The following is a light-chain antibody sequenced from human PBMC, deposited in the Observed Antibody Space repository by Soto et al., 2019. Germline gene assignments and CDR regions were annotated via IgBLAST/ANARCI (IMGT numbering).Light chain of an antibody. CDR1: QTVRHNN. Sequence: EIVLTQSPATLSLSPGERATLSCRASQTVRHNNLAWYQQKPGQAPRLLIYGASTWATGIPTRFSGSGSGTEFTLTIRSLQSEDFAVYYCQQYSDWPLTFGGGTKVEI. J-gene: IGKJ4*01. V-gene: IGKV3-15*01. CDR2: GAS. CDR3: QQYSDWPLT.